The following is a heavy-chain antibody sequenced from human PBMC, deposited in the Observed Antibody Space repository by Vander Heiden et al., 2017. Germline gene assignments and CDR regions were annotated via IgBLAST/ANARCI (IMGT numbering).Heavy chain of an antibody. D-gene: IGHD6-19*01. J-gene: IGHJ5*02. CDR1: GASLITSYY. Sequence: QLQLQESGPGLVKPSETLSLTCNVPGASLITSYYWGWIRQPPGKGLEWVGSMYYSGSTYYNPALKSRVTMSVETSKNKFSLELTSLIAADTAVVYCARNRFSSSLSWGQGTLVTVSS. V-gene: IGHV4-39*01. CDR2: MYYSGST. CDR3: ARNRFSSSLS.